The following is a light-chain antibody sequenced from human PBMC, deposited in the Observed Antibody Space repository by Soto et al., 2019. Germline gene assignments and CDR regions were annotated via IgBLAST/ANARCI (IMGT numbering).Light chain of an antibody. CDR2: GES. J-gene: IGKJ1*01. CDR3: QQYVSSPWT. Sequence: EIVLTQSPGTLSLSPGERATLSCRASQSVSSSYLAWYQQKPGQAPRLLIYGESNRATGIPDRFSGSGSGTDFTLTISRLEPEDFAVFYCQQYVSSPWTFGQGTKVKIK. V-gene: IGKV3-20*01. CDR1: QSVSSSY.